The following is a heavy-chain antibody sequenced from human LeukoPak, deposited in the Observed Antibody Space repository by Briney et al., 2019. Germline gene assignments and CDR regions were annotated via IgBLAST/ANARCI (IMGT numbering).Heavy chain of an antibody. Sequence: PGGSLRLSCAASGFTFSSYWMSWVRQAPGKGLEWVANIKQDGSEKYYVDSVKGRFTISRDNSKNTLYLQMNSLRAEDTAVYYCASLLGNYYYYYMDVWGKGTTVTVSS. CDR1: GFTFSSYW. CDR3: ASLLGNYYYYYMDV. V-gene: IGHV3-7*01. D-gene: IGHD3-16*01. J-gene: IGHJ6*03. CDR2: IKQDGSEK.